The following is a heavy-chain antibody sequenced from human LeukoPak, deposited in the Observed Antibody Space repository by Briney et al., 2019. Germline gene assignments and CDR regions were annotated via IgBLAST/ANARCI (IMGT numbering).Heavy chain of an antibody. CDR1: GFTFSDYY. CDR2: ISSSGSTI. CDR3: ARDQYSGSYPIDY. V-gene: IGHV3-11*04. Sequence: GGSLRLSCAVSGFTFSDYYMSWIRQAPGKGLELVSYISSSGSTIYYADSVKGRFTISRDNAKNSQYLQMNSLRAEDTAVYYCARDQYSGSYPIDYWGQGTLVTVSS. J-gene: IGHJ4*02. D-gene: IGHD1-26*01.